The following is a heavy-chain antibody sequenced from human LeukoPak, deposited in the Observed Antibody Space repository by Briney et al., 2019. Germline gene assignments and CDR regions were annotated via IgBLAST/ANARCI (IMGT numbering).Heavy chain of an antibody. CDR2: INEDGSEK. V-gene: IGHV3-7*01. CDR1: GFSLSSYW. CDR3: ARGDSSGYYYVGY. J-gene: IGHJ4*02. D-gene: IGHD3-22*01. Sequence: GGSLRLSRAASGFSLSSYWMSWVRQAPGKGLEWVANINEDGSEKNYVDAVKGRFTISRDNAKNSLYLQMNSLRAEDTAVYYCARGDSSGYYYVGYWGQGTLVTVSS.